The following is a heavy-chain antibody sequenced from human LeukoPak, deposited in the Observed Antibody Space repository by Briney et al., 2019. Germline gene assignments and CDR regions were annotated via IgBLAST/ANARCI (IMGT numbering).Heavy chain of an antibody. D-gene: IGHD3-9*01. Sequence: SGTLSLTCAVSGGPISSSNWWSWVRQPPGKGLEWIGEIYHSGSTNYNPSLKSRVTISVDKSKNQFSLKLSSVTAADTAVYYCARNYDILAGSNWFDPWGQGTLVTVSS. CDR3: ARNYDILAGSNWFDP. CDR2: IYHSGST. V-gene: IGHV4-4*02. CDR1: GGPISSSNW. J-gene: IGHJ5*02.